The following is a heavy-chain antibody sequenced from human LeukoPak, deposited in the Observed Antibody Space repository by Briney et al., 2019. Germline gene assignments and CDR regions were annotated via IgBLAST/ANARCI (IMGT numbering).Heavy chain of an antibody. Sequence: SETLSLTCTVSGGSISSSSYYWGWIRQPPGKGLEWIGSIYYSGSTYYNPSLKSRVTMAVDTSKNQFSLKLSSVHAADTAVYYCASSTASTGYCSSTSCYLEWGYWGQGTMVTVSS. CDR1: GGSISSSSYY. CDR3: ASSTASTGYCSSTSCYLEWGY. J-gene: IGHJ4*02. CDR2: IYYSGST. D-gene: IGHD2-2*01. V-gene: IGHV4-39*01.